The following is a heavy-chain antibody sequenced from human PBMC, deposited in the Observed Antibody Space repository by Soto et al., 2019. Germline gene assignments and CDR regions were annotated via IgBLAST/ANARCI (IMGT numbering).Heavy chain of an antibody. CDR1: GYTFTSYG. CDR2: IIPILGIA. D-gene: IGHD3-22*01. CDR3: GRDIVNYYDSSGYYLRPDAFDI. V-gene: IGHV1-69*04. J-gene: IGHJ3*02. Sequence: SVKVSCKASGYTFTSYGISWVRQAPGQGLEWMGRIIPILGIANYAQKFQGRVTITADKSTSTAYMELSSLRSEDTAVYYCGRDIVNYYDSSGYYLRPDAFDIWGQGTMVTVSS.